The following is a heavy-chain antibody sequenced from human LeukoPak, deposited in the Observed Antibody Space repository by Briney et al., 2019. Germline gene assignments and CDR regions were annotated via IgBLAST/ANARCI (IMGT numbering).Heavy chain of an antibody. V-gene: IGHV3-30*04. CDR3: ASLLGDKTIFDY. CDR2: ISYDGSNK. CDR1: GFTFSSYA. D-gene: IGHD1-26*01. J-gene: IGHJ4*02. Sequence: GRSLRLSCAASGFTFSSYAMHWVRQAPGKGLEWVAVISYDGSNKYYADSVKGRFTISRDNSKNTLYLQMNSLRAEDTAVYYCASLLGDKTIFDYWGQGTLVTVSS.